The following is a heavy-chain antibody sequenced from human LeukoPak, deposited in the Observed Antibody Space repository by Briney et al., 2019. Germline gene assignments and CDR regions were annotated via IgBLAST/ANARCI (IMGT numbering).Heavy chain of an antibody. Sequence: GASVKVSCKASGGTFSSYAISWVRQAPGQGLEWMGRIIPIFGTANYAQKFQGRVTITTDESTSTAYMGLSSLRSEDTAVYYCARVRIGKGLYFDYWGQGTLVTVSS. CDR1: GGTFSSYA. D-gene: IGHD3-10*01. CDR2: IIPIFGTA. J-gene: IGHJ4*02. CDR3: ARVRIGKGLYFDY. V-gene: IGHV1-69*05.